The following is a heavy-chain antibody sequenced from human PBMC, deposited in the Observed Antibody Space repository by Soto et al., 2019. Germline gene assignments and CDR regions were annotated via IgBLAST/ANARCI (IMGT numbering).Heavy chain of an antibody. CDR1: GFTFSSYG. J-gene: IGHJ4*02. CDR3: AKISIAAAGTGPLDY. V-gene: IGHV3-33*06. Sequence: LRLSCAASGFTFSSYGMHWVRQAPGKGLGWVAAIWYDGSNKYYADSVKGRFTISRDNSKNTLYLQMNSLRAEDTAVYYCAKISIAAAGTGPLDYWGQGTLVTVSS. D-gene: IGHD6-13*01. CDR2: IWYDGSNK.